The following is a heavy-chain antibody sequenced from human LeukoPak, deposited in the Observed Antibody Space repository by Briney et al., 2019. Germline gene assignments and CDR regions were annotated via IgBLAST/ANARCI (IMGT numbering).Heavy chain of an antibody. CDR3: ARLDCTGDGCYNH. CDR2: VSSDGTT. J-gene: IGHJ4*02. CDR1: GDSVTSYH. Sequence: PSETLSLTCSVSGDSVTSYHWSWIRQPPGKGLEWIGYVSSDGTTNYTPSLRSRVIMSVDTAKNHISLSLTSLTAADTAIYYCARLDCTGDGCYNHWGQGTLVTVSS. V-gene: IGHV4-59*08. D-gene: IGHD2-8*02.